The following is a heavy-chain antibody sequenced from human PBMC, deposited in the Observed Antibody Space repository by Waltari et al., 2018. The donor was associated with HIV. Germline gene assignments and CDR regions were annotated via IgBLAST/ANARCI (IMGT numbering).Heavy chain of an antibody. CDR1: GFIFSNSW. Sequence: EVQLVESGGGLVQPGGSLRLSCAASGFIFSNSWLNWVRQAPGKGLEWVANINQDGREKYYGDSVKGRFTISRDNAKNSLYLQMNNLRAEDTAVYYCAGEMPTIIGDAFDIWGQGTMVTISS. D-gene: IGHD3-16*02. V-gene: IGHV3-7*01. CDR3: AGEMPTIIGDAFDI. J-gene: IGHJ3*02. CDR2: INQDGREK.